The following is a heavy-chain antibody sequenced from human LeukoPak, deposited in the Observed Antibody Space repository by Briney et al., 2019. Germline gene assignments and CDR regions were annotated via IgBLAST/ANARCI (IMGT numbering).Heavy chain of an antibody. V-gene: IGHV3-11*04. Sequence: GGSLRLSCVASGFTFSDYYMSWIRQAPGKGLEWVSYIGSRDSTKYYADSVKGRFTISRDNAKNALYLQMNSLRAEDTAVYYCARAFRYDYGMDVWGQGTTVTVSS. CDR2: IGSRDSTK. CDR1: GFTFSDYY. J-gene: IGHJ6*02. D-gene: IGHD2/OR15-2a*01. CDR3: ARAFRYDYGMDV.